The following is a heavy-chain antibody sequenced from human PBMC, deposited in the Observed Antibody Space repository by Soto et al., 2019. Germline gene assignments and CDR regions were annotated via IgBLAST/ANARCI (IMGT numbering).Heavy chain of an antibody. Sequence: QVQLVESGGGVVQPGRSLRLSCAASGLTFSSSAMHWVRQALGKGLEWVALISYDGSNKYYVDSVKGRFTISRDNSKNTLDLQMNSLREEDTAVYYCAAETKSYFYGMDVWGQGTTVTVSS. CDR2: ISYDGSNK. V-gene: IGHV3-30*03. CDR3: AAETKSYFYGMDV. J-gene: IGHJ6*02. CDR1: GLTFSSSA.